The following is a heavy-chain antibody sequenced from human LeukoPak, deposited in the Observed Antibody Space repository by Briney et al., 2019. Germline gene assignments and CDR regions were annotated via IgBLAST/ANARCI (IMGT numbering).Heavy chain of an antibody. D-gene: IGHD2-15*01. Sequence: PSETLSLTCTVSGGSISSYYWSWIRQPPGKGLEWIGYIYYSGSTNYNPSLKSRLTMSVDTPKNQFSLRLSSVTAADTAVYYCARDFPYCAGGSCQSGYYPLNAFDIWGQGTMVTVSS. CDR1: GGSISSYY. CDR2: IYYSGST. V-gene: IGHV4-59*12. J-gene: IGHJ3*02. CDR3: ARDFPYCAGGSCQSGYYPLNAFDI.